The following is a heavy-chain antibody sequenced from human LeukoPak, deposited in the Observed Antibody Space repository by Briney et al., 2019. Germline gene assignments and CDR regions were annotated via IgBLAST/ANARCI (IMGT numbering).Heavy chain of an antibody. V-gene: IGHV3-53*01. CDR3: ARDAATQNAFDI. CDR2: IYSGGST. Sequence: GGSLRLSCAASGFTVSSNYMSWVRQAPGKGLEWVSVIYSGGSTYYADSVKGRFTISRDNSKNTLYLQMNSLRAEDAAVYYCARDAATQNAFDIWGQGRMVTVSS. CDR1: GFTVSSNY. D-gene: IGHD6-13*01. J-gene: IGHJ3*02.